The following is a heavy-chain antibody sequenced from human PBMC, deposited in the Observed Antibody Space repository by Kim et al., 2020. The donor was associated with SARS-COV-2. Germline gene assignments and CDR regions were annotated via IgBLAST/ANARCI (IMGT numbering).Heavy chain of an antibody. Sequence: GGSLRLSCAASGFTFSGSAMHWVRQASGKGLEWVGRIRSKANSYATAYAASVKGRFTISRDDSKNTAYLQMNSLKTEDTAVYYCTRGGSYYNYYYYGMDVWGQGTTVTVSS. CDR1: GFTFSGSA. CDR2: IRSKANSYAT. CDR3: TRGGSYYNYYYYGMDV. J-gene: IGHJ6*02. V-gene: IGHV3-73*01. D-gene: IGHD1-26*01.